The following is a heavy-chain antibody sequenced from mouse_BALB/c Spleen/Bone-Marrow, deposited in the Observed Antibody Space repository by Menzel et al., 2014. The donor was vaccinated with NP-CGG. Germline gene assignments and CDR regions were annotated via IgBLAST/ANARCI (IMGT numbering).Heavy chain of an antibody. CDR2: IRSKSNNFAT. Sequence: EVMLVESGGGLVQPKGLLKLSCAASGFTFXIFAMNWVRQAPGKGLEWVARIRSKSNNFATYYADSVKNRFTISRDDSQSMLYLQMNNLKTEDTAMYYCVRGIYYYGSNYKNSALDYWGQGTSVTVSS. J-gene: IGHJ4*01. CDR3: VRGIYYYGSNYKNSALDY. V-gene: IGHV10-1*02. D-gene: IGHD1-1*01. CDR1: GFTFXIFA.